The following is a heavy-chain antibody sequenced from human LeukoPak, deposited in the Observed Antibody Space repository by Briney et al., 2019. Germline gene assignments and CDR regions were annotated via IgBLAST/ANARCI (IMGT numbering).Heavy chain of an antibody. Sequence: SETLSLTCTVPGGSVSSGSYYWSWIRQPPGKGLEWIGYIYYSGSTNYNPSLKSRVTISVDTSKNQFSLKLSSVTAADRAVYYCARDKQFGDGYSPDYWGQGTLVTVSS. V-gene: IGHV4-61*01. CDR2: IYYSGST. J-gene: IGHJ4*02. CDR1: GGSVSSGSYY. D-gene: IGHD3-10*01. CDR3: ARDKQFGDGYSPDY.